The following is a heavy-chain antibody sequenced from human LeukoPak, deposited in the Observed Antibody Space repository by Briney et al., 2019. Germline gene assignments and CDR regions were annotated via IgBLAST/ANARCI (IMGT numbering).Heavy chain of an antibody. J-gene: IGHJ6*02. Sequence: GGSLRLSCAASGFTFSSFGMHWVRQAPGKGLEWVAVIWYDGSNKYYADSVKGRFTISRDNSQNTLYLQGNNLRAEDTAVYCCARGRWDTGGLHGMDVWGQGTTVTVSS. V-gene: IGHV3-33*08. CDR2: IWYDGSNK. CDR3: ARGRWDTGGLHGMDV. CDR1: GFTFSSFG. D-gene: IGHD2-8*02.